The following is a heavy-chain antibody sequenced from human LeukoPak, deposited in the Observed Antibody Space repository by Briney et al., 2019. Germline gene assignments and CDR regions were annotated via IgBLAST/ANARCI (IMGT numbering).Heavy chain of an antibody. CDR1: GFTFSSYW. V-gene: IGHV3-7*04. CDR2: IEQDGREK. J-gene: IGHJ4*02. CDR3: ARDSTVGRMVTSDFFDY. Sequence: PGGSLRLSCAASGFTFSSYWMSWVRQAPGKGLEWVATIEQDGREKYYVDSVKGRFTISRDNAQSSLYLQMNSLRAEDTGVYYCARDSTVGRMVTSDFFDYWGQGTLVTVSS. D-gene: IGHD2-21*02.